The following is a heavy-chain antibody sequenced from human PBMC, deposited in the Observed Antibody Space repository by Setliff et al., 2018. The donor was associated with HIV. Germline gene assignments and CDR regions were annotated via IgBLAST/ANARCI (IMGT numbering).Heavy chain of an antibody. J-gene: IGHJ4*02. CDR1: GYIFSTFG. D-gene: IGHD2-2*01. CDR2: ISGSNGNT. V-gene: IGHV1-18*01. Sequence: ASVKVSCKASGYIFSTFGITWVRQAPGQGPEWMGWISGSNGNTNYAQEIFRDSMTTDTSTNTAYMELRSLRSDDTAVYYCARISGYCSSTNCPPDYWGQGTLVTVSS. CDR3: ARISGYCSSTNCPPDY.